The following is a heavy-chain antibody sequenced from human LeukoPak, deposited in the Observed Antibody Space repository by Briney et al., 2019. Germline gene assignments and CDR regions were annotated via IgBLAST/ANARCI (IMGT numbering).Heavy chain of an antibody. Sequence: PGGSLRLSCAASGFMFSNYALTWVRQAPGKGLEWVANIKQDGSEKYYVDSVKGRFTISRDNAKNSLYLQMNSLSAEDTAVYYCASFWGSRESDWLRDGVDVWGQGTTVTVSS. CDR2: IKQDGSEK. J-gene: IGHJ6*02. CDR1: GFMFSNYA. V-gene: IGHV3-7*01. D-gene: IGHD2-21*02. CDR3: ASFWGSRESDWLRDGVDV.